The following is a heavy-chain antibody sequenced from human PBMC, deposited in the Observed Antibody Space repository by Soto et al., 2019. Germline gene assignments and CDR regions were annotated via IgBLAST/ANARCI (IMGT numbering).Heavy chain of an antibody. V-gene: IGHV4-59*01. Sequence: SETLSLTCTVSGGSISSYYWSWIRQPPGKGLEWIGYIYYSGSTNYNPSLKSRVTISVDTSKNQFSLKLSSVTAADTAVYYCVYDCGLLPPEKKNFYYYGMDVWGQGTTVTVS. D-gene: IGHD2-21*01. CDR3: VYDCGLLPPEKKNFYYYGMDV. CDR1: GGSISSYY. J-gene: IGHJ6*02. CDR2: IYYSGST.